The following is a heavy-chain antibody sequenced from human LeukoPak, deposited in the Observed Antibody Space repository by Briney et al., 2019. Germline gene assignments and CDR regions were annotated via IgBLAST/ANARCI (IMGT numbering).Heavy chain of an antibody. D-gene: IGHD3-22*01. Sequence: ASVNVSCKASGFNFDSFGITWLRQAPGHGLEWMGFFSAYTGEANYAPRLQGRVTMTRDTSTNTAFLHLRSLRSDDTTVYYCARDIPESSAWYLWGKGTLMTVSS. CDR1: GFNFDSFG. CDR3: ARDIPESSAWYL. J-gene: IGHJ5*02. V-gene: IGHV1-18*01. CDR2: FSAYTGEA.